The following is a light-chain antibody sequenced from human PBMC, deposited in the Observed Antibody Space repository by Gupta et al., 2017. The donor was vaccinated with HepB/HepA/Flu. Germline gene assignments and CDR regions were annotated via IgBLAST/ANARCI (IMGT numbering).Light chain of an antibody. J-gene: IGKJ4*01. CDR3: QQYNNWPPLT. CDR1: QSVSSN. V-gene: IGKV3-15*01. CDR2: GAS. Sequence: ILIMHSLATLSVSPGERATLSCRASQSVSSNLAWYQQKPGQAPRLLIYGASTRATGIPARFSGSGSGTEFTLTISSLQSEDFAVYYCQQYNNWPPLTFGGGTKVEIK.